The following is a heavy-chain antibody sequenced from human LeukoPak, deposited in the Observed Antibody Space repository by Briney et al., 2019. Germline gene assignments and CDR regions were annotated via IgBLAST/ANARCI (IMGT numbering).Heavy chain of an antibody. V-gene: IGHV3-66*04. CDR3: ARHGDHDSIDY. CDR2: IYSGGTT. J-gene: IGHJ4*02. D-gene: IGHD3-10*01. CDR1: GFTVSSNY. Sequence: PGGSLRLSCAASGFTVSSNYMSWVRQAPGKGLEWVSLIYSGGTTYYADSVKGRFTISRDNSKNTLYLQMNSLRAEDTAVYYCARHGDHDSIDYWGQGTLVTVSS.